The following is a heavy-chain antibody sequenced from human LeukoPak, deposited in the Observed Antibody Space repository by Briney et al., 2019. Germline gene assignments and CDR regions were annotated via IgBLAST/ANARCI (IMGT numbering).Heavy chain of an antibody. Sequence: GESLKISCKGSEYSFTTFWIGWVRQMPGKGLEWMGTIYPDDSNTRYSPSFQGQVIISVDKSISTAYLQWRSLKASDTAMYYCARHIAASDTSSWFDPWGQGTLVTVSP. CDR3: ARHIAASDTSSWFDP. J-gene: IGHJ5*02. V-gene: IGHV5-51*01. CDR2: IYPDDSNT. D-gene: IGHD6-13*01. CDR1: EYSFTTFW.